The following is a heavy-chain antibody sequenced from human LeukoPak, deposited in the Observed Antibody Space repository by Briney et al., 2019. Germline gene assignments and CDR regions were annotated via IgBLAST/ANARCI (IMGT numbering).Heavy chain of an antibody. D-gene: IGHD3-9*01. V-gene: IGHV3-23*01. CDR2: IGGRDSGT. CDR1: GFIFSNYA. J-gene: IGHJ4*02. Sequence: PGASLILSCAASGFIFSNYAMSWVRQAPGKGLEWVSAIGGRDSGTYYADSVRGRFTVSRDDPKNTLYLQMNTLRAEDTAVYYCAKWGDYDILTGYYDSDYWGQGTLVTVSS. CDR3: AKWGDYDILTGYYDSDY.